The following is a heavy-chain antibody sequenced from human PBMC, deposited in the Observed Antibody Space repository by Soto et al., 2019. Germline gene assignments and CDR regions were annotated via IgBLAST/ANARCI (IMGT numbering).Heavy chain of an antibody. CDR2: INHSGST. D-gene: IGHD5-12*01. CDR1: GGSFSGYY. J-gene: IGHJ4*02. Sequence: PSETLSLTCAVYGGSFSGYYWSWIRQPPGKGLEWIGEINHSGSTNYNPSLKSRVTISVDTSKNQFSLKLSSVTAADTAVYYCASRTVVATMANYYFDYWGQGTLVTVSS. V-gene: IGHV4-34*01. CDR3: ASRTVVATMANYYFDY.